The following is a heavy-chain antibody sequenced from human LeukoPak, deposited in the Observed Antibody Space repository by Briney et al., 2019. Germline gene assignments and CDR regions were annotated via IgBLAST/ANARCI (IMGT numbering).Heavy chain of an antibody. CDR1: GYTFTSYD. D-gene: IGHD5-12*01. Sequence: GASVKVSCKDSGYTFTSYDINWVRQATGQGLEWMGWMNPNSGNTGYAQKFQGRVTMTRNTSISTAYMELSSLRSEDTAVYYCARGRDSGYENGMDVWGQGTTVTVSS. CDR2: MNPNSGNT. V-gene: IGHV1-8*01. J-gene: IGHJ6*02. CDR3: ARGRDSGYENGMDV.